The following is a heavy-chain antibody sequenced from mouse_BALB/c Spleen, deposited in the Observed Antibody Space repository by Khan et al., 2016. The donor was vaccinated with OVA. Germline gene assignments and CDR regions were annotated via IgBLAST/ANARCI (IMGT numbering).Heavy chain of an antibody. CDR3: ARGGSSGPAWFAY. V-gene: IGHV3-6*02. CDR2: IRYDGNS. CDR1: GYSITSGYF. Sequence: EVQLHESGPGLVKPSQSLSLTCSVTGYSITSGYFWNWIRQFPGNKLEWMGYIRYDGNSNYNPSLKNRISITRDTSKNQFFLKLNSVTPEDTATYYCARGGSSGPAWFAYWGQGTLVTVSA. J-gene: IGHJ3*01. D-gene: IGHD3-1*01.